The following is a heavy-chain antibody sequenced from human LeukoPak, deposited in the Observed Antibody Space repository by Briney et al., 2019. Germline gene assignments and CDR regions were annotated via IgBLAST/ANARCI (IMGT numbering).Heavy chain of an antibody. J-gene: IGHJ6*02. CDR1: GLAFSAYK. CDR3: AKDMSYCNGGGCSFYCGMDV. CDR2: ISTDGYTT. D-gene: IGHD2-8*02. V-gene: IGHV3-74*01. Sequence: GGSLRLSCAASGLAFSAYKMHWVRQAPRKGLVWVSRISTDGYTTDYADFVQGRFTISRDNSKNTLYLQMDSLRTEDTAVYYCAKDMSYCNGGGCSFYCGMDVWGQGTAVTVSS.